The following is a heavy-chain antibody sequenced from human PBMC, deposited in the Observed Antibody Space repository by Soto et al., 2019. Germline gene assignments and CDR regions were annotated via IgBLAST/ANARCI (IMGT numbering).Heavy chain of an antibody. CDR1: GFTFSHHA. Sequence: PGGSLRLPCAACGFTFSHHAMHGVRPAPGKGLERVAVLSSDGSNKYYAGSVKGRFTISRDNSKNTLYLQMNSLKAEDTAVYYWAIVSGRGGDSTGDHFDYWGQRTRVTVSS. CDR3: AIVSGRGGDSTGDHFDY. CDR2: LSSDGSNK. J-gene: IGHJ4*02. V-gene: IGHV3-30-3*02. D-gene: IGHD3-22*01.